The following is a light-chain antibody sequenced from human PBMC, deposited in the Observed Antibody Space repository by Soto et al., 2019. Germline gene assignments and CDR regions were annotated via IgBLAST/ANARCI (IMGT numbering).Light chain of an antibody. CDR3: AAWDARLSVWV. CDR2: TND. Sequence: QSVLTQPPSASGTPGQRVTISCSGSSSNIGSDYVYWYQQLPGTAPKLLIYTNDQRPSGVPDRFSGSKSGTSASLAISGLRSEDEADYWCAAWDARLSVWVFGGGTKLTVL. V-gene: IGLV1-47*02. CDR1: SSNIGSDY. J-gene: IGLJ3*02.